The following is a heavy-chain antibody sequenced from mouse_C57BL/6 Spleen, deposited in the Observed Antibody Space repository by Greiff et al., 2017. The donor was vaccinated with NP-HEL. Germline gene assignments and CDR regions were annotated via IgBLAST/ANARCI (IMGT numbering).Heavy chain of an antibody. CDR1: GFTFSSYG. Sequence: EVQGVESGGDLVKPGGSLKLSCAASGFTFSSYGMSWVRQTPDKRLEWVATISSGGSYTYYPDSVKGRFTISRDNAKNTLYLQMSSLKSEDTAMYYCARLQFITTVVAGGDYWGQGTSVTVSS. D-gene: IGHD1-1*01. V-gene: IGHV5-6*01. J-gene: IGHJ4*01. CDR2: ISSGGSYT. CDR3: ARLQFITTVVAGGDY.